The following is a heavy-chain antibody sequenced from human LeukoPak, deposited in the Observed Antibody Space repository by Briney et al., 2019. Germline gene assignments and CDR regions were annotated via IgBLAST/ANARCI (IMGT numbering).Heavy chain of an antibody. J-gene: IGHJ4*02. D-gene: IGHD2-2*01. V-gene: IGHV3-7*01. CDR3: ARQAPRGGYCSSTSCYPYYFDY. CDR2: IKQDGSEK. Sequence: GGSLRLSCAASGFTFSSYWMSWVRQAPGKGLEWVANIKQDGSEKYYVDSVKGRFTISRDNAKNSLYLQMNSLRAEDTAVYYCARQAPRGGYCSSTSCYPYYFDYWGQGTLVTVSS. CDR1: GFTFSSYW.